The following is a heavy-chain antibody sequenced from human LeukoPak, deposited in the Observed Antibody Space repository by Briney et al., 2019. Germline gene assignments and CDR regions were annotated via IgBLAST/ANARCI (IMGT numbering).Heavy chain of an antibody. V-gene: IGHV4-34*01. Sequence: SETLSLTCAVYGGSFSGYYWSWICQPPGKGLEWIGEINHSGSTNYNPSLKSRVTISVDTSKNQFSLKLSSVTAADTAVYYCESGRPYYYGMDVWGQGTTVTVSS. CDR2: INHSGST. CDR1: GGSFSGYY. J-gene: IGHJ6*02. CDR3: ESGRPYYYGMDV.